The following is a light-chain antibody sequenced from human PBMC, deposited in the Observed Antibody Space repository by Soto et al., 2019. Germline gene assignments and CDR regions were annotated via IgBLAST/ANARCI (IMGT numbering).Light chain of an antibody. J-gene: IGLJ1*01. CDR2: DVS. V-gene: IGLV2-14*01. CDR1: SSDVGGYNY. Sequence: QSALTQPASVSGSPGQSIAISCTGTSSDVGGYNYVSWYQQHPGKAPKLLIYDVSNRPSGVSNRFSGSKSGNTASLTISGLQTEDEADYYCSSYTSSSTQYVLGTGTKVTVL. CDR3: SSYTSSSTQYV.